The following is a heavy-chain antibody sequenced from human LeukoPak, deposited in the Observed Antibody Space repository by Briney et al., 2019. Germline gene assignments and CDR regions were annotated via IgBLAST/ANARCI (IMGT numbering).Heavy chain of an antibody. CDR2: IKEDGSEK. Sequence: GGSLRLSCAASGFSFSTYWMTWVRQAPGKGLEWVANIKEDGSEKYYVDSVKGRFTISRDNAKNSLYLQMNSLRAEDTAVYYCARATAAAGTYMDYYYYYMDVWGKGTTVTVSS. CDR1: GFSFSTYW. D-gene: IGHD6-13*01. J-gene: IGHJ6*03. CDR3: ARATAAAGTYMDYYYYYMDV. V-gene: IGHV3-7*01.